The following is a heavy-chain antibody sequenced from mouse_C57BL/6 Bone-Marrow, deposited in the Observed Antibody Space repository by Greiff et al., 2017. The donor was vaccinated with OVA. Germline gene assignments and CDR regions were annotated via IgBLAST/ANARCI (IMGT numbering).Heavy chain of an antibody. Sequence: EVNVVESGGGLVKPGGSLKLSCAASGFTFSDYGMHWVRQAPEKGLEWVAYISSGSGTIYYADTVKGRFTISRDNAKNTLYLQMTSLRSEDTAMYYCAKWCSYFDVWGTGTTVTVSS. D-gene: IGHD1-3*01. V-gene: IGHV5-17*01. J-gene: IGHJ1*03. CDR3: AKWCSYFDV. CDR1: GFTFSDYG. CDR2: ISSGSGTI.